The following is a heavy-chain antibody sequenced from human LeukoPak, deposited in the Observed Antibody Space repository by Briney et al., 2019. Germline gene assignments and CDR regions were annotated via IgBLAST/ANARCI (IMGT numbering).Heavy chain of an antibody. J-gene: IGHJ2*01. CDR2: ISGSGGST. CDR3: AKGYCSSTSCYDYWYFDL. CDR1: GFTFSSYA. V-gene: IGHV3-23*01. D-gene: IGHD2-2*01. Sequence: GGSLRLSCAASGFTFSSYAMSWVRQAPGKGLEWVSAISGSGGSTYYADSVKGRFTISRDNSKNTLYLQMNSLRAEDTAVYYCAKGYCSSTSCYDYWYFDLWGRGTQVTVSS.